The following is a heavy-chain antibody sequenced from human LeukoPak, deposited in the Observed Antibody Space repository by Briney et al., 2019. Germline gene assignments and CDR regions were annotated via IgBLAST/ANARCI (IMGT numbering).Heavy chain of an antibody. V-gene: IGHV4-39*01. CDR3: ARQKGGVAGLKYYFDY. Sequence: PSETLSLTCTVSGDSISSNSYYWGWIRQPPGKGLEWIGSIYYSGSTYSNPSLKSRVTISVDTSKNQFSLKLTSVTAADTAVYSCARQKGGVAGLKYYFDYWGQGTLVTVSS. D-gene: IGHD6-19*01. J-gene: IGHJ4*02. CDR1: GDSISSNSYY. CDR2: IYYSGST.